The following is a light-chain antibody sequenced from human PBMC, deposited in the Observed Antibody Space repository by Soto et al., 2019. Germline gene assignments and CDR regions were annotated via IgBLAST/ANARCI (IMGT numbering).Light chain of an antibody. J-gene: IGKJ1*01. Sequence: EIVLTQSPGTLSWSPGERSTLSCRASQSISSPYLAWYQQKPGQAPRLLIDCASSRATGVPDRFSGSGSGTDFTLTISRLEPEDFAVYYCQQYDSWTFDQGTKVDIK. CDR1: QSISSPY. CDR2: CAS. V-gene: IGKV3-20*01. CDR3: QQYDSWT.